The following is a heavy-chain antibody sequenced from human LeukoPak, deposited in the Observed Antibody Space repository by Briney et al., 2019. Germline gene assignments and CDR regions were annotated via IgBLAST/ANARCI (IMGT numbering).Heavy chain of an antibody. CDR3: ASCRPSEMATIDDAFDI. CDR1: GYTFTGYY. J-gene: IGHJ3*02. Sequence: ASVKVSCKASGYTFTGYYMHWVRQAPGQGLEWMGWINPNSGCTNYAQKFQGRVTMTRDTSISTAYMELSRLRSDDTAVYYCASCRPSEMATIDDAFDIWGQGTMVTVSS. V-gene: IGHV1-2*02. CDR2: INPNSGCT. D-gene: IGHD5-24*01.